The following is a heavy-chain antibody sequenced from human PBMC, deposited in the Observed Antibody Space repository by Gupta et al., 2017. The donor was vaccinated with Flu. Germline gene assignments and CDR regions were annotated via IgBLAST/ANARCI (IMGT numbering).Heavy chain of an antibody. CDR3: ASEIYGVLIVPFDN. D-gene: IGHD3-3*01. Sequence: QVQLVQSGAEVKKPGSSVKVSCKTSGGSLTSYTFTWVRQAPGQGLEWMGGITPLFGTTNYAQKFQGRVTFTADKSTSTAYMELSGLTSEDTAVYYCASEIYGVLIVPFDNWGQGTLVSVSS. J-gene: IGHJ4*02. CDR1: GGSLTSYT. V-gene: IGHV1-69*06. CDR2: ITPLFGTT.